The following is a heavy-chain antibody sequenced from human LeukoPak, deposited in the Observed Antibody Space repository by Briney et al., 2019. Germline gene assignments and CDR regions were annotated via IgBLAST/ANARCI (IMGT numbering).Heavy chain of an antibody. CDR1: GYTFTSYG. D-gene: IGHD1-14*01. CDR3: ARDKPLGTYYYYGMDV. CDR2: ISAYNGNT. Sequence: GASVKVSCKASGYTFTSYGISWVRQAPGQGLEWMGWISAYNGNTNYAQKLQGRVTMTTDTSTSTAYMELRSLRSDDTAVYYCARDKPLGTYYYYGMDVWGQGTTVTVSS. V-gene: IGHV1-18*01. J-gene: IGHJ6*02.